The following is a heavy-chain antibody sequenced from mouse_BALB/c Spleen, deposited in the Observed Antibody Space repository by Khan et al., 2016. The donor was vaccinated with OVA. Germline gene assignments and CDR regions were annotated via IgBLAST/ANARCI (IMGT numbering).Heavy chain of an antibody. CDR2: ISDSDST. CDR1: GYSITSNYA. CDR3: AGGNYYGYYFDY. D-gene: IGHD1-1*01. J-gene: IGHJ2*01. Sequence: VQLKESGPGLVKPSQSLSLTCTVTGYSITSNYAWNWIRQFPGNKLEWMGYISDSDSTSYNPSLKSRISITRDTSQNQFFLQLNSVTTEDTATYYCAGGNYYGYYFDYWGQGTTLTVSS. V-gene: IGHV3-2*02.